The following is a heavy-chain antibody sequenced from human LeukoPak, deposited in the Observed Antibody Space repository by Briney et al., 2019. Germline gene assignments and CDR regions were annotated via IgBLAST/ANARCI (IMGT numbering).Heavy chain of an antibody. Sequence: GESLTISCKGSGYSFTSYWIGWVRQMPGKGLEWMGIIYPGDSDTTYSPSFQGQVTISADKSSSTAYLQWSSLKASDTAIYYCARPKTLGGYNYEFEFWGQGTLVTVSS. V-gene: IGHV5-51*01. J-gene: IGHJ4*02. CDR3: ARPKTLGGYNYEFEF. D-gene: IGHD5-18*01. CDR1: GYSFTSYW. CDR2: IYPGDSDT.